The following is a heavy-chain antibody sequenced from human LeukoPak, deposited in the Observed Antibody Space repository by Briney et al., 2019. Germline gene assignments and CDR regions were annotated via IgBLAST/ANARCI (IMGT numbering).Heavy chain of an antibody. J-gene: IGHJ5*02. CDR1: GFTFDDYA. Sequence: GGSLRLSCAASGFTFDDYAMPWVRQAPGKGLEWVSGISWNSGSIGYADSVKGRFTISRDNSKNTLYLQMNSLRAEDTAVYYCAPQGADSSPGPWGQGTLVTVSS. CDR2: ISWNSGSI. D-gene: IGHD6-13*01. CDR3: APQGADSSPGP. V-gene: IGHV3-9*01.